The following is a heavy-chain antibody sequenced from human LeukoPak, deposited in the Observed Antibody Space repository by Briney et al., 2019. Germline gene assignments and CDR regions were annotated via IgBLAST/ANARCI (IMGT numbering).Heavy chain of an antibody. CDR3: VRQNSDYYYYYLDV. CDR1: GGSFSSSSSY. D-gene: IGHD1-7*01. CDR2: VYYNGTT. Sequence: SETLSLTCTVSGGSFSSSSSYWAWLRQPPGRGLEWVGSVYYNGTTYYNTSLESRVTISEDTSRNRFSLMLSSVTAADTAVYYCVRQNSDYYYYYLDVWGEGTTVIVSS. J-gene: IGHJ6*03. V-gene: IGHV4-39*01.